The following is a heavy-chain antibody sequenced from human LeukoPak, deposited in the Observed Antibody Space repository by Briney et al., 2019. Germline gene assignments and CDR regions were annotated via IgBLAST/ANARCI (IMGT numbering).Heavy chain of an antibody. Sequence: PGRSLRLSCAASGFTFSSYGMHWVRQAPGKGLEWVAVVSYDGSNKYYADSVKGRFTISRDNTKNSLYLQMNSLRAEDTAVFYCARRRYGEAFDVWSQGTMVTVSS. CDR2: VSYDGSNK. CDR3: ARRRYGEAFDV. V-gene: IGHV3-30*03. D-gene: IGHD3-9*01. J-gene: IGHJ3*01. CDR1: GFTFSSYG.